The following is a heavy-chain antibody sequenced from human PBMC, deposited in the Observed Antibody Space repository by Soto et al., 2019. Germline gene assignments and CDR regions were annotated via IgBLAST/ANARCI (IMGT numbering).Heavy chain of an antibody. CDR1: NGSVSSDPFY. D-gene: IGHD2-2*01. Sequence: SETLSLTCTVSNGSVSSDPFYWTWIRQHLGKGLEWIGYIYYRGNTYYHPSLKSRVTISIDTSKNQFSLRLNSATAADTAVYYCGKYCSSVPSHGFAPGGQGTLATVSS. V-gene: IGHV4-31*03. J-gene: IGHJ5*02. CDR3: GKYCSSVPSHGFAP. CDR2: IYYRGNT.